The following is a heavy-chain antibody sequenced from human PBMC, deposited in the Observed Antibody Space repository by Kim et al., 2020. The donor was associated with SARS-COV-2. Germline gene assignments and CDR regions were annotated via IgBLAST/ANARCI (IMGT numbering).Heavy chain of an antibody. V-gene: IGHV3-30*02. Sequence: DSVKGRFTISRDNSKNTLYLQMTSLRAEDAAVEYCAEGVRGYSSSWYGDDWGQGTLVTVSS. D-gene: IGHD6-13*01. CDR3: AEGVRGYSSSWYGDD. J-gene: IGHJ4*02.